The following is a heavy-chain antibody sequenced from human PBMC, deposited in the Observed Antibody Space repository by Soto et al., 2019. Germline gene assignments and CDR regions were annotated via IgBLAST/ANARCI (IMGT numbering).Heavy chain of an antibody. Sequence: TLSLTCTVSGGSVSSGSYYWSWIRQPPGKGLEWIGYIYYSGSTNYNPSLKSRVTISVDTSKNQFSLKLSSVTAADTAVYYCARHPYDFWSGPNYYGMDVWGQGTTVTVSS. J-gene: IGHJ6*02. CDR2: IYYSGST. D-gene: IGHD3-3*01. V-gene: IGHV4-61*01. CDR1: GGSVSSGSYY. CDR3: ARHPYDFWSGPNYYGMDV.